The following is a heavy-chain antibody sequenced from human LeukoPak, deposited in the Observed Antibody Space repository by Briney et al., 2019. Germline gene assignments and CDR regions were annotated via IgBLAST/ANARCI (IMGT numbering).Heavy chain of an antibody. CDR2: ISYDGSNK. CDR1: GFTFSSYG. CDR3: ARWVYAAAQYYFDY. J-gene: IGHJ4*02. D-gene: IGHD4-23*01. V-gene: IGHV3-30*03. Sequence: GGSLRLSCAASGFTFSSYGMHWVRQAPGKGLEWVAVISYDGSNKYYADSVKGRFTISRDNSKNTLYLQMNSLRAEDTAVYYCARWVYAAAQYYFDYWGQGTLVTVSS.